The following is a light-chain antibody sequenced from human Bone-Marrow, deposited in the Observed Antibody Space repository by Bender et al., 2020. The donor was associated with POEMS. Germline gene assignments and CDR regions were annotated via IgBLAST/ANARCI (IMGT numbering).Light chain of an antibody. J-gene: IGLJ2*01. CDR3: SSYTRTNTVL. CDR1: SSEVGGFNY. CDR2: DVS. Sequence: QSALTQPASVSGSPGQSITISCTGTSSEVGGFNYVSWYKQHQGKAPKLMLYDVSNRPLGISNRFSGSKSGNTASLTISGLQAEDEADYYCSSYTRTNTVLFGGGTKVTVL. V-gene: IGLV2-14*03.